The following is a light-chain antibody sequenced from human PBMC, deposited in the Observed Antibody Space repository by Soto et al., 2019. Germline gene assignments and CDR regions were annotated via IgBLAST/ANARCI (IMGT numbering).Light chain of an antibody. Sequence: DIQMTQSPSSLSASVGDRVTITFRASRSISTYLNWFQQRPGKAPKVLIYDASSLQSGVPSRFSGSGSGTDFTLTISSLQPEDFATYYCQQSYSTPINCGQGKRREIK. J-gene: IGKJ5*01. V-gene: IGKV1-39*01. CDR1: RSISTY. CDR2: DAS. CDR3: QQSYSTPIN.